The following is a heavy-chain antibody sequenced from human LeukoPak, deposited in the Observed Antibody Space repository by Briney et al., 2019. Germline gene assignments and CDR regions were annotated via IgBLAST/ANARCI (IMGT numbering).Heavy chain of an antibody. D-gene: IGHD6-19*01. J-gene: IGHJ6*04. CDR2: ISGYNGNT. Sequence: GASVKVSCTASGYTFTSYGISWVRQAPGQGLEWMGWISGYNGNTNYAQKLQGRITMTTDTSTSTAYMELRSLRSDDTAVYYCARDRAVAGYYYYYYGMDVWGKGTTVTVSS. CDR1: GYTFTSYG. V-gene: IGHV1-18*04. CDR3: ARDRAVAGYYYYYYGMDV.